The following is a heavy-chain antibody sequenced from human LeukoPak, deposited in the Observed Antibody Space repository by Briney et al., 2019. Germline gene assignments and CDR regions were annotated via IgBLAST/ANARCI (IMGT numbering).Heavy chain of an antibody. Sequence: SETLSLTCTVSGGSISSYYWSWIRQPPGKGLEWIGYIYYSGSTNYNPSLKSRVTISVDTSKNQFSLKLSSVTAADTAVYYCARGAITVVRGVIETSYYYYMDVWGKGTTVTISS. CDR1: GGSISSYY. J-gene: IGHJ6*03. V-gene: IGHV4-59*01. CDR3: ARGAITVVRGVIETSYYYYMDV. D-gene: IGHD3-10*01. CDR2: IYYSGST.